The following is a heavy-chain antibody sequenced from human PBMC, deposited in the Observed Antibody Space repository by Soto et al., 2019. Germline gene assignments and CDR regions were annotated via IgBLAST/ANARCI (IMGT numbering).Heavy chain of an antibody. J-gene: IGHJ5*01. CDR2: IYYSGST. CDR3: ARQYYYDSRRFDS. CDR1: GGSISSSSYY. V-gene: IGHV4-39*01. D-gene: IGHD3-22*01. Sequence: ASETLSLTCTVSGGSISSSSYYWGWIRQPPGKGLEWIGSIYYSGSTYYNPSLKSRVTISVDTSKNQFSLKLSSVTAADAAVYYCARQYYYDSRRFDSWGRGTLLIVSS.